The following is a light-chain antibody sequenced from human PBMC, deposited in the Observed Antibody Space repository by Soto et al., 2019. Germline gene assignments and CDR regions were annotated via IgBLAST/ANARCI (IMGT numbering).Light chain of an antibody. CDR2: GAS. V-gene: IGKV3-20*01. CDR3: QQYGSSPPFT. J-gene: IGKJ2*01. Sequence: EIVLTQSPGTLSLSPGERATLSCRASQSVSSSYLAWYQQKPGQAPRLLIYGASSRATSIPDRFSGSGSGKSFTLTISRLEPEDFAVYFCQQYGSSPPFTFGQGTKVEIK. CDR1: QSVSSSY.